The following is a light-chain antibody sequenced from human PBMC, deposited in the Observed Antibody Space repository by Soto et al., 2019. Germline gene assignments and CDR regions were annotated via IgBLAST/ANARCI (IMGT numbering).Light chain of an antibody. CDR2: GAA. Sequence: EIVLTQSPGTLALSPGERATLSCRASQSVSNSYLAWYQQKPGQATRLLIYGAASRATGFPDRVSGSGSGTDFTLTISRLEPEDFAVYFCQQYGSSPLTFGGGTKVDIK. CDR3: QQYGSSPLT. J-gene: IGKJ4*01. CDR1: QSVSNSY. V-gene: IGKV3-20*01.